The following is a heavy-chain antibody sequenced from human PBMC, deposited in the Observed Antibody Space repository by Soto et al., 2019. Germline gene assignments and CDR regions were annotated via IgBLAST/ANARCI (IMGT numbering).Heavy chain of an antibody. CDR3: VRDLDGSGSYYTDY. Sequence: ASVKVSCKASGYMFISYGINWVRQAPGQGLEWMGWISAYNGNTKYAQNLQGRVTMTTDTSTSTAYMEMRSLRSDDTAVYYCVRDLDGSGSYYTDYWGPGTLVTVSS. CDR2: ISAYNGNT. V-gene: IGHV1-18*01. D-gene: IGHD3-10*01. J-gene: IGHJ4*02. CDR1: GYMFISYG.